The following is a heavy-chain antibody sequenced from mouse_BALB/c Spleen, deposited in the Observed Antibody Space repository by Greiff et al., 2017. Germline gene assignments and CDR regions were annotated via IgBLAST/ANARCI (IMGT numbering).Heavy chain of an antibody. J-gene: IGHJ2*01. CDR3: ARRPYGNYVDY. D-gene: IGHD2-10*02. CDR1: GFTFSSYG. V-gene: IGHV5-6*02. Sequence: EVKLVESGGDLVKPGGSLKLSCAASGFTFSSYGMSWVRQTPDKRLEWVATISSGGSYTYYPDSVKGRFTISRDNAKNTLYLQMSSLKSEDTAMYYCARRPYGNYVDYWGQGTTLTVSS. CDR2: ISSGGSYT.